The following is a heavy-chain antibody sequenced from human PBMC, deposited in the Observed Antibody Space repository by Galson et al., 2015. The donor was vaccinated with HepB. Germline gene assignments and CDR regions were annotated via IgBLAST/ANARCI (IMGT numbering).Heavy chain of an antibody. J-gene: IGHJ6*02. V-gene: IGHV5-51*01. CDR2: IYPGDSDT. D-gene: IGHD2-2*02. CDR3: ARFSRYCSSTSCYTKSYYYYYGMDV. CDR1: GYSFTSYW. Sequence: QSGAEVTKPGESLKISCKGSGYSFTSYWIGWVRQMPGKGLEWMGIIYPGDSDTRYSPSFQGQVTISADKSISTAYLQWSSLKASDTAMYYCARFSRYCSSTSCYTKSYYYYYGMDVWGQGTTVTVSS.